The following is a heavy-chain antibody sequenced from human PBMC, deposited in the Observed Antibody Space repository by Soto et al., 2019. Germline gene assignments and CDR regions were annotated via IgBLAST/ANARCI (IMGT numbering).Heavy chain of an antibody. J-gene: IGHJ6*02. V-gene: IGHV3-15*07. CDR3: TALTVNSFSLCSGVDV. D-gene: IGHD5-18*01. CDR1: GFIFYNAW. CDR2: IKSNYDGGTA. Sequence: EVQLMESGGDLVKPGGSLTLSCAASGFIFYNAWMNWVRQVPGKGLEWVGRIKSNYDGGTAEYAAPVKDRCTISRDDSKNILYLQMASRKTEDTAVYYCTALTVNSFSLCSGVDVWGRGSTVTVSS.